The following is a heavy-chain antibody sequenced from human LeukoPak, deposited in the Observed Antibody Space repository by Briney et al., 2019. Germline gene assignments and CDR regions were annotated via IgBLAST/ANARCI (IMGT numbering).Heavy chain of an antibody. CDR2: ISYDGNNK. V-gene: IGHV3-30*18. CDR3: AKDMYYRGSGSYFNVDY. D-gene: IGHD3-10*01. CDR1: GFTFSNPA. J-gene: IGHJ4*02. Sequence: GGSLRLSCAASGFTFSNPAMNWVRQAPGKGLEWVAVISYDGNNKYYSDSVKGRFTISRDNSKNTLYLQMNSLRAEDTAVYYCAKDMYYRGSGSYFNVDYWGQRTLVTVSS.